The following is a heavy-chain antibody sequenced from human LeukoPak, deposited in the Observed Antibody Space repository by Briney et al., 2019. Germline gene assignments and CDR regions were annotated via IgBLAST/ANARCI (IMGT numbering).Heavy chain of an antibody. Sequence: GGSLRLSCAASGFTFSSYSMNWVRQAPGKGLEWVSYISSSSSTIYYADSVKGRFTISRDNAKNSLYLQMNSLRAEDTAVYYCARDGGEAGQPYPGPYYYFDYWGQGTLVTVSS. CDR2: ISSSSSTI. CDR1: GFTFSSYS. J-gene: IGHJ4*02. D-gene: IGHD3-10*01. V-gene: IGHV3-48*04. CDR3: ARDGGEAGQPYPGPYYYFDY.